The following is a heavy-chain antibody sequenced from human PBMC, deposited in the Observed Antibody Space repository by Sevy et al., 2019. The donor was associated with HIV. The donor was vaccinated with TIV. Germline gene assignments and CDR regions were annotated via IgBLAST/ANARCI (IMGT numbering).Heavy chain of an antibody. J-gene: IGHJ4*02. V-gene: IGHV3-74*01. CDR3: AKDLDWPSGY. CDR1: GFTFSSYW. CDR2: IDPDGSRT. Sequence: GGSLRLSCEASGFTFSSYWMHWVRQVPGKGLVWVSRIDPDGSRTSYVDSVKGRFTISRDNAKNTRYLQMNSQRGEDTSVYYCAKDLDWPSGYWGQGTLVTVSS. D-gene: IGHD3-9*01.